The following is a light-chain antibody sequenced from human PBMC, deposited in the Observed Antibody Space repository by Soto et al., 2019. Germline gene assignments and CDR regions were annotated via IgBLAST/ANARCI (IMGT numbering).Light chain of an antibody. J-gene: IGLJ1*01. Sequence: QSALTQPASVSGSPGQSIPIACTGTSSDDGGYNYVSWYQQHPGKAPKLMIYDVTNRPSVVSNRFSGSKSGNTASLTISGLQAEDEADYYCGSHTSSNTYVFGTGPKLTVL. V-gene: IGLV2-14*03. CDR1: SSDDGGYNY. CDR3: GSHTSSNTYV. CDR2: DVT.